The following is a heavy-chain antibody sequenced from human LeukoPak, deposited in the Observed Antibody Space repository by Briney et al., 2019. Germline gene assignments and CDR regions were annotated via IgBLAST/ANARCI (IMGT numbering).Heavy chain of an antibody. CDR1: GGSFSGYY. CDR3: ARGSPLTIVVVVAATWLHGMDV. Sequence: SETLSLTCAVYGGSFSGYYWSWIRQPPGKGLEWIGEINHSGSTNYNPSLKSRVTISVDTSKNQFSLKLSSVTAADTAVYYCARGSPLTIVVVVAATWLHGMDVWSQGTTVTVSS. D-gene: IGHD2-15*01. CDR2: INHSGST. V-gene: IGHV4-34*01. J-gene: IGHJ6*02.